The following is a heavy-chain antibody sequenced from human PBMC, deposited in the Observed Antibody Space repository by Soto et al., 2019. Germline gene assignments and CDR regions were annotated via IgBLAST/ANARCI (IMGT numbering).Heavy chain of an antibody. CDR2: ISSSSSYI. V-gene: IGHV3-21*01. D-gene: IGHD6-19*01. Sequence: EVQLVESGGGLVQPGGSLRLSCAASGFTFSTYSMNWVRQAPGKGLEWVSSISSSSSYIYYADSVKGRFTISRDNAKNSLYLQMNSLRAEDTAVYYCARDRLAVAGPYYYYYGMDVWGQGTTVTVSS. CDR1: GFTFSTYS. J-gene: IGHJ6*02. CDR3: ARDRLAVAGPYYYYYGMDV.